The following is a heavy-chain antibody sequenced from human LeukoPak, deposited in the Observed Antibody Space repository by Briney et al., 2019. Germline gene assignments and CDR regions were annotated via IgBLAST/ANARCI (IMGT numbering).Heavy chain of an antibody. CDR2: ISGSGGST. D-gene: IGHD5-12*01. V-gene: IGHV3-23*01. J-gene: IGHJ4*02. Sequence: SGGSLRLSCAASGFTFSSYAMSWVRQAPGKGLEWVSAISGSGGSTYYADSVKGRFTISRDNSKNTQYLQMNSLRAEDTAVYYCADLWWLTQFDYWGQGTLVTVSS. CDR3: ADLWWLTQFDY. CDR1: GFTFSSYA.